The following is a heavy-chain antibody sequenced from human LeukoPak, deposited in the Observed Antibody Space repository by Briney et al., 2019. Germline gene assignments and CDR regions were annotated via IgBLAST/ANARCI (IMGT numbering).Heavy chain of an antibody. CDR3: AREILWYRFDP. V-gene: IGHV3-11*01. D-gene: IGHD2-21*01. Sequence: GGSLRLSCAASGFTFNDYYMSWFRQAPGKGLEWVSYISSSGSTIDYAGSVKGRFTISRDNAKNSLYLQMNSLRAEDTAVYYCAREILWYRFDPWGQGTLVTVSS. CDR1: GFTFNDYY. CDR2: ISSSGSTI. J-gene: IGHJ5*02.